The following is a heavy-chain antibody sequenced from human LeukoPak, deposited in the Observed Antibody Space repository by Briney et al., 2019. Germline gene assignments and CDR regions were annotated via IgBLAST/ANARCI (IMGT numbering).Heavy chain of an antibody. V-gene: IGHV3-21*01. CDR1: GFTFSSYS. J-gene: IGHJ4*02. D-gene: IGHD1-26*01. CDR3: ARSSGSYLDY. CDR2: ISSSSTYI. Sequence: GGSLRLSCAASGFTFSSYSMNWVREAPGKGLEWVSSISSSSTYIYYAHSVKGRSTISRDNAKTSLYLQMNTLRAEDTAVYYCARSSGSYLDYWGQGTLVTVSS.